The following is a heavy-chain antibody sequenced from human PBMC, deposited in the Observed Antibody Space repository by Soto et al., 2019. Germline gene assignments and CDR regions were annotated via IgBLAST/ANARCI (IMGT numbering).Heavy chain of an antibody. J-gene: IGHJ6*03. V-gene: IGHV3-48*01. CDR3: SRDRGYWNGGMCDYRNV. D-gene: IGHD2-15*01. CDR2: ISNSSRAI. CDR1: GFTFSSYD. Sequence: EVQLVESGGGLVQPGGSLRLSCAASGFTFSSYDMNWVRQAPGKGLEWISYISNSSRAIHYADSVKGRLTISRDNVKKSLYLQMNSLRAKDTAVYYRSRDRGYWNGGMCDYRNVWGKGNTGVVAS.